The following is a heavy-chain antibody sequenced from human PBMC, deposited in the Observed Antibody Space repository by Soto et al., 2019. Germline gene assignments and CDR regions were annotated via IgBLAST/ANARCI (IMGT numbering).Heavy chain of an antibody. CDR3: ARLTSGNFSNEY. J-gene: IGHJ4*02. CDR2: IWNDGSNK. V-gene: IGHV3-33*01. Sequence: GGSLRLSCAASGFIFASDVMYWVRQTPGKGLERVAVIWNDGSNKYYADSVKGRITISRDNSKNMLYLQMNSLRAEDTAVYYCARLTSGNFSNEYWGQGTPVTVSS. D-gene: IGHD1-26*01. CDR1: GFIFASDV.